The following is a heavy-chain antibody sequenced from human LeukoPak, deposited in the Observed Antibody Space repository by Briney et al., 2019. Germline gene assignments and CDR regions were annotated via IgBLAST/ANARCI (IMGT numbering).Heavy chain of an antibody. CDR2: IFYTGSTY. CDR3: AIYTTTAADY. D-gene: IGHD2-2*01. CDR1: GGSFSSSTYH. V-gene: IGHV4-39*01. J-gene: IGHJ4*02. Sequence: PSETLSLTCTVSGGSFSSSTYHGGWIRQPPGKGLEWIGTIFYTGSTYYYNPSLKSRVTISVDTSKNQFSLKLTSVTAADTAVYYCAIYTTTAADYWGQGTLVTVSS.